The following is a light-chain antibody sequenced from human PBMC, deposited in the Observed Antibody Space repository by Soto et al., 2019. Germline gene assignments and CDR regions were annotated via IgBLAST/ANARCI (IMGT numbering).Light chain of an antibody. CDR2: GAS. J-gene: IGKJ1*01. CDR1: QSVSSN. Sequence: EIVMTQSPATLSVTPGERVTLSCRASQSVSSNLAWYQQKPGQAPRLLIYGASKRAIGLPARFSGSGSGTEFTLTITSLQSEECAVYDCQQYNKWPQTFGQGTKVDI. V-gene: IGKV3-15*01. CDR3: QQYNKWPQT.